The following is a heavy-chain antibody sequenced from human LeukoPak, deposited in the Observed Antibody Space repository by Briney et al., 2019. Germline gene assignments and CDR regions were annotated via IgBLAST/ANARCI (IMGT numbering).Heavy chain of an antibody. CDR1: GGSFSGYY. J-gene: IGHJ4*02. Sequence: SETLSLTCAVYGGSFSGYYWSWIRQPPGKGLEWIGEINHSGSTNYNPSLKSRVTISVDTSKNQFSLKLSPVTAADTAVYYCARGFRIVSRFDYWGQGTLVTVSS. CDR3: ARGFRIVSRFDY. D-gene: IGHD2-15*01. V-gene: IGHV4-34*01. CDR2: INHSGST.